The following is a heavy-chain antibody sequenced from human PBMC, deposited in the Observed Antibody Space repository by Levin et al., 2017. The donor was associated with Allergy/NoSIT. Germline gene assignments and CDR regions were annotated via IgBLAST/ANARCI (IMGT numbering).Heavy chain of an antibody. J-gene: IGHJ6*02. D-gene: IGHD3-16*01. CDR3: VKTRSGNYVRPLDV. V-gene: IGHV3-23*01. CDR1: GFVFPSFA. CDR2: ISTSGTST. Sequence: HPGGSLRLSCSASGFVFPSFALTWVRQTPGKGLEWISSISTSGTSTYYADSVKGRFTISRDDSRNTVYLEMNSLRVQDTALYHCVKTRSGNYVRPLDVWGQGTTVTVSS.